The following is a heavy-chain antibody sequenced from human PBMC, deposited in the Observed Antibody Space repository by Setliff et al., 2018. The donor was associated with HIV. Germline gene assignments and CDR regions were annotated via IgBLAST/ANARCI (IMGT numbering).Heavy chain of an antibody. CDR3: VGEIAPADRLPNVGGPPPPGYYHYMDV. V-gene: IGHV4-39*02. D-gene: IGHD2-8*01. CDR2: ILYGGTT. Sequence: SETLSLTCAVSGGSVDSRDFYWGWIRQPPGKGLEWIGNILYGGTTYYTPSLKSRVSISVDTSRNHFSLDLTSVTAADTAVYFCVGEIAPADRLPNVGGPPPPGYYHYMDVWGKGTTVTVSS. J-gene: IGHJ6*03. CDR1: GGSVDSRDFY.